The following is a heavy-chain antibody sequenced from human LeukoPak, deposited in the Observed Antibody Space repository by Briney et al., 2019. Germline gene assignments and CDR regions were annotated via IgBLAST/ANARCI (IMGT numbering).Heavy chain of an antibody. D-gene: IGHD5-24*01. Sequence: SVKVSCKASGGTFISYAISWVRQAPGQGLEWMGRIANYAQKFQGRVTITTDESTSTAYMELSSLRSEDTAVYYCARGDGYNYYYFEYWGQGTLVTVSS. J-gene: IGHJ4*02. CDR3: ARGDGYNYYYFEY. V-gene: IGHV1-69*05. CDR2: IA. CDR1: GGTFISYA.